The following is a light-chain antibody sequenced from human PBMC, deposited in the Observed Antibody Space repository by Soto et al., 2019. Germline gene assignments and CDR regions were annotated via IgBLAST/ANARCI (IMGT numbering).Light chain of an antibody. J-gene: IGKJ4*01. CDR2: GAS. CDR3: QKYNNGLRT. CDR1: QVIHNA. Sequence: DVQMTQSPSSLSASAGDRVTITCRASQVIHNALAWYQQKPGKPPKLLIYGASTVQSGVPSRFTASGYGTDFTLTISSLEPEDVATYYCQKYNNGLRTFGGGTTVEIK. V-gene: IGKV1-27*01.